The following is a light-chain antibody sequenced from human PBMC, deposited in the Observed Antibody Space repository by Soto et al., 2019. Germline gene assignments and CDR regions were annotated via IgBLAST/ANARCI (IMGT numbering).Light chain of an antibody. CDR1: QGIRND. V-gene: IGKV1-6*01. CDR2: ATS. J-gene: IGKJ4*01. CDR3: LQDNSYPLT. Sequence: AIQMTQSPSSLSASVIDIVTITFLASQGIRNDLGWYQQKPGKAPNLLIYATSSLQGGVPSRFSGSGSGTDFTLTISSLQPEDFATYYCLQDNSYPLTFGGGTKVDI.